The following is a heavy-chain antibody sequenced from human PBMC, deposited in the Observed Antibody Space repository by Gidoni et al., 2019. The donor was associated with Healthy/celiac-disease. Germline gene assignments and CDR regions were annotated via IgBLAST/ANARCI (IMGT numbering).Heavy chain of an antibody. CDR3: ASVSNMGGVGYAFDI. Sequence: EVQLVQSGAEVTKPGESLKISCKGSGYSFTSYWIGWVRQMPGTGLEWMGIIYPGDSDTRYSPSFQGQVTISADKSISTAYLQWSSLKASDTAMYYCASVSNMGGVGYAFDIWGQGTMVTVSS. CDR2: IYPGDSDT. D-gene: IGHD1-26*01. V-gene: IGHV5-51*03. J-gene: IGHJ3*02. CDR1: GYSFTSYW.